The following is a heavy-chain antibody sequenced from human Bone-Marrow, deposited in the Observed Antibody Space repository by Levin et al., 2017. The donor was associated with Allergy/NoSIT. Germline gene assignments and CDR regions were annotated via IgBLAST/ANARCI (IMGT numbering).Heavy chain of an antibody. CDR2: IYPGDSDT. CDR1: GYSFTSYW. J-gene: IGHJ2*01. D-gene: IGHD4-23*01. Sequence: GESLKISCKGSGYSFTSYWIGWVRQMPGKGLEWMGIIYPGDSDTRYSPSFQGQVTISADKSISTAYLQWSSLKASDTAMYYCASQTTVVTPPEGEWHWYFDLWGRGTLVTVSS. CDR3: ASQTTVVTPPEGEWHWYFDL. V-gene: IGHV5-51*01.